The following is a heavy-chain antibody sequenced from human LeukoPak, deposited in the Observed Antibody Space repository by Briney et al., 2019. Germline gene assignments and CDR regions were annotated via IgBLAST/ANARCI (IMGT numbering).Heavy chain of an antibody. Sequence: GGSLRLSCAASGFTFSNYWMHWVRQTPGKGLVWVSRINSDASVTTYADSVKGRFTISRDNAKNTLYLQMNSLRAEDTAVYYCARVTAVAGTSVGIDAWGQGILVTVS. CDR1: GFTFSNYW. D-gene: IGHD6-19*01. CDR2: INSDASVT. CDR3: ARVTAVAGTSVGIDA. J-gene: IGHJ4*02. V-gene: IGHV3-74*01.